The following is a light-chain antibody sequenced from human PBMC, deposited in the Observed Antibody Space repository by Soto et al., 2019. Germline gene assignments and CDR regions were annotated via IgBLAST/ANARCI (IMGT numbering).Light chain of an antibody. CDR3: MQALQTPYT. J-gene: IGKJ2*01. CDR2: LGS. CDR1: QSLLHSNGYNC. Sequence: IMLTQSPLSLPVTPGEPASISCRSTQSLLHSNGYNCLDWYLQKPGQSPQLLIFLGSSRASGVPDRFSGSGSGTDFTLTISRVEAEDVGVYYCMQALQTPYTFGQGTKLEIK. V-gene: IGKV2-28*01.